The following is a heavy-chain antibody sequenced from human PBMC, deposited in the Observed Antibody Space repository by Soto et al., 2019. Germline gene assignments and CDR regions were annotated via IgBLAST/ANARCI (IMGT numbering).Heavy chain of an antibody. Sequence: GGSLRLSCAASGFTFSIYGMHWFRQAPGKGLEWVAVIWYDGSNKYYADSVKGRFTISRDNSKNTLYLQMNSLRAEDTAVYYCAREGCCGSCYPYNWFDPWGQGTLVTVSS. J-gene: IGHJ5*02. CDR1: GFTFSIYG. CDR3: AREGCCGSCYPYNWFDP. V-gene: IGHV3-33*01. D-gene: IGHD2-15*01. CDR2: IWYDGSNK.